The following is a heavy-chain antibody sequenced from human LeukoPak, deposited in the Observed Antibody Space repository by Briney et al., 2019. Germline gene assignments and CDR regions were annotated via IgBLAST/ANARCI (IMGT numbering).Heavy chain of an antibody. CDR3: ARARDGSGSYYNDYDY. J-gene: IGHJ4*02. V-gene: IGHV1-69*04. Sequence: SVKVSCKASGGTFSSYAISWVRQAPGQGLEWMGRIIPILGIANYAQKFQGRVTITADKSTSTAYMELSGLRSEDTAVYYCARARDGSGSYYNDYDYWGQGTLVTVSS. CDR2: IIPILGIA. CDR1: GGTFSSYA. D-gene: IGHD3-10*01.